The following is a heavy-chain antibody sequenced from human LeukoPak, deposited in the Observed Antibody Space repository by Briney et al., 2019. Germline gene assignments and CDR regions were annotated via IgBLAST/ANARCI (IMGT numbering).Heavy chain of an antibody. CDR3: ARDQRARYCSGGSCPDTRDAFDI. CDR2: ISSSSSYI. CDR1: GFTFSSYS. D-gene: IGHD2-15*01. J-gene: IGHJ3*02. Sequence: PGGSLRLSCAASGFTFSSYSMNWVRQAPGEGLEWVSSISSSSSYIYYADSVKGRFTISRDNAKNSLYLQMNSLRAEDTAVYYCARDQRARYCSGGSCPDTRDAFDIWGQGTMVTVSS. V-gene: IGHV3-21*01.